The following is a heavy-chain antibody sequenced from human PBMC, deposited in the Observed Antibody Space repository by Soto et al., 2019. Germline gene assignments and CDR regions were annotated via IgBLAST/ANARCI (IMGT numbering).Heavy chain of an antibody. CDR1: SGSISSNSYL. V-gene: IGHV4-39*01. CDR2: ILYSGDT. D-gene: IGHD3-22*01. Sequence: ETLSLTCSVSSGSISSNSYLWGWIRQPPGKGLEWIGAILYSGDTYYSESLKSRVTMSVDTAKNQFSLKLNSVTAADTAVYYCARQGRNTKIVILRHYATDFWGQGTAVTVSS. CDR3: ARQGRNTKIVILRHYATDF. J-gene: IGHJ6*02.